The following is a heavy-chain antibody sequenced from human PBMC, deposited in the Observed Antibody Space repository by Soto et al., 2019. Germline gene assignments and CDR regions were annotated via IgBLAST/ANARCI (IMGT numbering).Heavy chain of an antibody. V-gene: IGHV3-21*01. Sequence: EVQLVESGGGLVKPGGSLRLSCAASGFTFSSYTMNWVRQAPGKGLEWVSSISSSSAYIYYADSVKGRFTISRDNAKNSLYLQMSSLRAEDTAVYYCARSKSSSLNDALDIWGQGTMVTVSS. CDR3: ARSKSSSLNDALDI. CDR2: ISSSSAYI. CDR1: GFTFSSYT. J-gene: IGHJ3*02. D-gene: IGHD6-6*01.